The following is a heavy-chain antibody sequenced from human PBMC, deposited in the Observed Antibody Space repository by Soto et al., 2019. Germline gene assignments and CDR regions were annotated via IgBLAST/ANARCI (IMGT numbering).Heavy chain of an antibody. CDR2: IYYSGST. CDR3: AREGGGMITPRGMDV. V-gene: IGHV4-30-4*01. J-gene: IGHJ6*02. Sequence: QVQLQESGPGLVKPSQTLSLTCTVSGGSISSGDYYWSWIRQPPGKGLEWIGYIYYSGSTYYNPSLKRRVTISVDTSKNQFSLKLSSVTAADTAVYYCAREGGGMITPRGMDVWGQGTTVTVSS. D-gene: IGHD3-16*01. CDR1: GGSISSGDYY.